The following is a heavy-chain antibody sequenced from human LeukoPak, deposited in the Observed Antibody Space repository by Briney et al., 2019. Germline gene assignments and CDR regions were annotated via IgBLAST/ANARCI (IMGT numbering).Heavy chain of an antibody. CDR2: IIPIFGTA. CDR1: GGTFSSYA. V-gene: IGHV1-69*13. D-gene: IGHD6-6*01. J-gene: IGHJ4*02. CDR3: ARGSYSSSWAVSFDY. Sequence: ASVKVSCKASGGTFSSYAISWVRQAPGQGLEWMGGIIPIFGTANYAQKFQGRVTITADESTSTAYMELSSLRSEDTAVYYCARGSYSSSWAVSFDYWGQGTLVTVSS.